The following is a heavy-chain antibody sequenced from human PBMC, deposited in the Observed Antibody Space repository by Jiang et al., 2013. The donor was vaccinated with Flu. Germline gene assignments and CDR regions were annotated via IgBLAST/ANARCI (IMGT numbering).Heavy chain of an antibody. CDR2: IYHGGIT. V-gene: IGHV4-4*02. J-gene: IGHJ6*02. CDR1: GDSISSSHW. CDR3: ASRHYASGSYDYYYYGMDA. Sequence: PGLVKPSGTLSLTCAVSGDSISSSHWWSWVRQPPGKGLEWIGEIYHGGITNYNPSLKSRVTISVDNSKNQFSLKLISVTAADTAVYFCASRHYASGSYDYYYYGMDAWGQGTTVTVSS. D-gene: IGHD3-10*01.